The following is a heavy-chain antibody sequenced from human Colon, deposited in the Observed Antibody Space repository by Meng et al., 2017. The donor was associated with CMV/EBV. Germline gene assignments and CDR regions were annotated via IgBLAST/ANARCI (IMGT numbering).Heavy chain of an antibody. CDR1: GFILSSYG. CDR3: AFLRNITIFGVSNDY. Sequence: GESLKISCAASGFILSSYGMNWVRQAPGKGLEWVASISTANAYISYAESVKGRFTISRDDAKSSLFLQMDSLRVDDTAVYYCAFLRNITIFGVSNDYWGQGTLVTVSS. J-gene: IGHJ4*02. D-gene: IGHD3-3*01. V-gene: IGHV3-21*06. CDR2: ISTANAYI.